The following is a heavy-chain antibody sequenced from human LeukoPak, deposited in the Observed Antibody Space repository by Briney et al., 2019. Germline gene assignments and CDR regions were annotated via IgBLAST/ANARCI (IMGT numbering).Heavy chain of an antibody. Sequence: SQTLSLNCAVYGGSFSGYYWSCIRHPPGKGLEWIGEIYHDGSTDYNPSLKSRLTISTDTSKNQLSLRLRSVTAADTAVYYCARVAAGSTENWFDLWGQGTLVTVSS. CDR3: ARVAAGSTENWFDL. V-gene: IGHV4-34*01. D-gene: IGHD6-19*01. CDR1: GGSFSGYY. CDR2: IYHDGST. J-gene: IGHJ5*02.